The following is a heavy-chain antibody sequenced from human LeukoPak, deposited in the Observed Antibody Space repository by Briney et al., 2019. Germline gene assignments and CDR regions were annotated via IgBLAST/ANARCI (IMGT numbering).Heavy chain of an antibody. V-gene: IGHV1-18*01. Sequence: GAPVKVSCKASGYTFTSYGISWVRQAPGQGLESMGWISAYNGNTNYAQKLQGRVTMTTDTSTSTAYMELRSLRSDDTAVYYCARVRYCSSTSCYTGRFDPWGQGTLVTVSS. CDR2: ISAYNGNT. CDR3: ARVRYCSSTSCYTGRFDP. CDR1: GYTFTSYG. D-gene: IGHD2-2*02. J-gene: IGHJ5*02.